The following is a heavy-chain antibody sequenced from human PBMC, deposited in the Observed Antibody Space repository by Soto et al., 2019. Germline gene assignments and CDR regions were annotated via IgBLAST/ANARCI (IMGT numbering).Heavy chain of an antibody. CDR1: GYTFTSYA. V-gene: IGHV1-3*05. D-gene: IGHD6-13*01. CDR2: INAGNGNT. CDR3: ARDVAAADY. Sequence: QVQLVQSGAEEKKPGASVKVSCKASGYTFTSYAMHWVRQAPGQRLEWMGWINAGNGNTKHSQKLQGRVTITRDTSASIAYMELSSLRSEDTAVYYCARDVAAADYWGQGTLVTVSS. J-gene: IGHJ4*02.